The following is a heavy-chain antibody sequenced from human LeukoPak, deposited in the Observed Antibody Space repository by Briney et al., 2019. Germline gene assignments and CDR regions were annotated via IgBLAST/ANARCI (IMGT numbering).Heavy chain of an antibody. CDR2: IYHSGST. CDR3: ARASEYSSSYYFDY. CDR1: GGSISSGGYS. D-gene: IGHD6-6*01. Sequence: SQTLSLTCAVSGGSISSGGYSWSWIRQPPGKGLEWTGYIYHSGSTYYNPSLKSRVTISVDRSKNQFSLKLSSVTAADTAVYYCARASEYSSSYYFDYWGQGTLVTVSS. J-gene: IGHJ4*02. V-gene: IGHV4-30-2*01.